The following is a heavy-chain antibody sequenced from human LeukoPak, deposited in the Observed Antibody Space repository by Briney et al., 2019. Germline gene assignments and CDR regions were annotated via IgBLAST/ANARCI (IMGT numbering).Heavy chain of an antibody. CDR3: ARPNDYGFDY. Sequence: SETLSLTCTVSGGSISSTSSYWGWIRQPPGKGLEWIAPIYYSGSTYYNASLKNRITMAVDTSKSQCSLKLSSVTAADTAVYYSARPNDYGFDYWGQGTLGTFSS. J-gene: IGHJ4*02. CDR2: IYYSGST. CDR1: GGSISSTSSY. D-gene: IGHD4-17*01. V-gene: IGHV4-39*01.